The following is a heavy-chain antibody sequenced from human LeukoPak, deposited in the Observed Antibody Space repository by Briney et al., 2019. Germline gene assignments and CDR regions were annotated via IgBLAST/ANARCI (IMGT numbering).Heavy chain of an antibody. Sequence: SETLSLTCAVYGGSFSGYYWSWIRQPPGKGLEWIGEINHSGSTNYNPSLKSRVTISVDTSKNQFSLKLSSVTAADTAVYYCARGKNLPEEPFDYWGQGTLVTVSS. CDR2: INHSGST. J-gene: IGHJ4*02. CDR1: GGSFSGYY. D-gene: IGHD1-14*01. V-gene: IGHV4-34*01. CDR3: ARGKNLPEEPFDY.